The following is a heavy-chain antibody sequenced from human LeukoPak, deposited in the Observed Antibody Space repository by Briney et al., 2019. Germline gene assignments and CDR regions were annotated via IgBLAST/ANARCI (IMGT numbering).Heavy chain of an antibody. V-gene: IGHV3-9*01. CDR1: GFTFDDYA. Sequence: GGSLRLSCAASGFTFDDYAMHWVRQAPGKGLEWVSGISWNSGSIGYADSVKGRFTISRDNAKNSLYLQMSSLRAEDTALYYCAKDYGTLGAFDIWGQGTMVTVSS. J-gene: IGHJ3*02. CDR3: AKDYGTLGAFDI. D-gene: IGHD3-16*01. CDR2: ISWNSGSI.